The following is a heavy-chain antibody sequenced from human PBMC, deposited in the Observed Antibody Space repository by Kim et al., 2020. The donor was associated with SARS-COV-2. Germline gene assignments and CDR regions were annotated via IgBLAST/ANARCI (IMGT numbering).Heavy chain of an antibody. V-gene: IGHV3-43*02. CDR2: ISGDGGST. D-gene: IGHD5-12*01. J-gene: IGHJ4*02. CDR1: GFTFDDYA. Sequence: GGSLRLSCAASGFTFDDYAMHWVRQAPGKGLEWVSLISGDGGSTYYADSVKGRFTISRDNSKNSLYLQMNSLRTEDTALYYCAKDIRVGLRWLQLIHLGVGTSLDYWGQGTLVTVSS. CDR3: AKDIRVGLRWLQLIHLGVGTSLDY.